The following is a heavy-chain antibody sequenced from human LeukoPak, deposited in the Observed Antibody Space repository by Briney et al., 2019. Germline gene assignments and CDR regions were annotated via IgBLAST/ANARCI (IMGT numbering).Heavy chain of an antibody. CDR2: ISYDGSNK. V-gene: IGHV3-30*03. D-gene: IGHD3-10*01. Sequence: GRSLRLSCAASGFTFSSYGMHWVRRAPGKGLEWVAVISYDGSNKYYADSVKGRFTISRDNSKNTLYLQMNSLRAEDTAVYYCAITTWGVYYFGYWGQGTLVTVSS. CDR3: AITTWGVYYFGY. J-gene: IGHJ4*02. CDR1: GFTFSSYG.